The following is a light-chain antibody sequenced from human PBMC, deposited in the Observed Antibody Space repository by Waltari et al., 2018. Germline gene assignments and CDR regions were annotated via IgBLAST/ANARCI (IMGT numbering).Light chain of an antibody. CDR3: MQPQQLPVT. V-gene: IGKV2-28*01. J-gene: IGKJ2*01. CDR1: QSLRHTNGNTY. CDR2: LGS. Sequence: DIVMAQSPLSLAVSPVEPASTSCRSSQSLRHTNGNTYLDWFVQKPGQSPQLLIYLGSHGASGVPDRFSGSGSGTDFTLKISRVEAEDVGIYYCMQPQQLPVTFGQGTKLEIK.